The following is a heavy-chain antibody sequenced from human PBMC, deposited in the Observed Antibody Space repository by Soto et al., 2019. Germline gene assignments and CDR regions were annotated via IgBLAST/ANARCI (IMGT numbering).Heavy chain of an antibody. D-gene: IGHD5-12*01. J-gene: IGHJ6*03. V-gene: IGHV3-49*03. CDR1: GFTFGDYA. CDR3: TSGGVRGYSGYDPRRYYYYYMDV. CDR2: IRSKAYGGTT. Sequence: SLRLSCTASGFTFGDYAMSWFRQAPGKGLEWVGFIRSKAYGGTTEYAASVKGRFTISRDDSKSIAYLQMNSLKTEDTAVYYCTSGGVRGYSGYDPRRYYYYYMDVWGKGTTVTVSS.